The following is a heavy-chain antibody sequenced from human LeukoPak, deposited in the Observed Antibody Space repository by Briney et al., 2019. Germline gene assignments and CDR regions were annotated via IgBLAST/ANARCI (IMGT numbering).Heavy chain of an antibody. CDR3: AKAAGYSTIYWFDP. CDR1: GGSISSYY. CDR2: ISYSGGT. Sequence: SETLSLTCTVSGGSISSYYWSWIRQPPGKGLEWIGYISYSGGTNYNPSLKSRVTMSVDTSNNQFSLKLNSVTAADTAVYYCAKAAGYSTIYWFDPWGQGTLVTVSS. V-gene: IGHV4-59*01. J-gene: IGHJ5*02. D-gene: IGHD6-13*01.